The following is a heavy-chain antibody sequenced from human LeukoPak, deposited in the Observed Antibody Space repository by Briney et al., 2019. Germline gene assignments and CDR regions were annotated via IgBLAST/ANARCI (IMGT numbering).Heavy chain of an antibody. D-gene: IGHD3-22*01. V-gene: IGHV3-30*03. Sequence: GGSLRLSCAASGFTFSSYGMHWVRQAPGKGLEWVAVISYDGSNKYYADSVKGRFTISRDNSKNTLYLQMNSLRAEDTAVYYCAMHLYYYDSSGYYWGQGTLVTVSS. CDR1: GFTFSSYG. J-gene: IGHJ4*02. CDR2: ISYDGSNK. CDR3: AMHLYYYDSSGYY.